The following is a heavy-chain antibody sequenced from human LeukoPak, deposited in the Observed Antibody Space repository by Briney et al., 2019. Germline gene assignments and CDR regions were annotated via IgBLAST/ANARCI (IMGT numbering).Heavy chain of an antibody. Sequence: SETLSLTCTVSGGSISSYYWSWIRQPPGKGLEWIGYIYYSGSTNYNPSLKSRVTISVDTSKNQFSLKLSSVTAADTAVYYCARSYYDFWSGNRGFDIWGQGTMVTVSS. CDR2: IYYSGST. J-gene: IGHJ3*02. CDR1: GGSISSYY. V-gene: IGHV4-59*01. CDR3: ARSYYDFWSGNRGFDI. D-gene: IGHD3-3*01.